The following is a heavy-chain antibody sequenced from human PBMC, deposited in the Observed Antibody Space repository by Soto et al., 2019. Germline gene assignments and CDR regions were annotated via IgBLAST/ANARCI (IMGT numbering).Heavy chain of an antibody. Sequence: EVQLVESGGGLVQPGGSLRLSCAASGFTFSSYSMNWVRQAPGKGLEWVSYISSSSSTIYYADSVKGRFTISRDNAKNSLYLQMNSLRDEDTAVYYCARVFYSVAGTGGLDYWGQGTPVTVSS. CDR1: GFTFSSYS. J-gene: IGHJ4*02. CDR3: ARVFYSVAGTGGLDY. V-gene: IGHV3-48*02. CDR2: ISSSSSTI. D-gene: IGHD6-19*01.